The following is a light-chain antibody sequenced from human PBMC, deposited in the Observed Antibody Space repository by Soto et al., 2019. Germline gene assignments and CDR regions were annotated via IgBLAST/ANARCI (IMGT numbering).Light chain of an antibody. CDR1: QDINSY. J-gene: IGKJ4*01. CDR3: QQANSFPPT. CDR2: DAS. Sequence: DIQMTQSPSSLSASVGDRVTITCQASQDINSYLNWFQQKPGKAPKVLIYDASNLKTGVPSRFSGSGSGTDFTLTISSLQPEDFATYYCQQANSFPPTFGGGTKVDIK. V-gene: IGKV1-33*01.